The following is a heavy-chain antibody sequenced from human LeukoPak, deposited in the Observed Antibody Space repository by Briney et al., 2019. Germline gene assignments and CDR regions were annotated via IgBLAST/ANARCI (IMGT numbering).Heavy chain of an antibody. D-gene: IGHD6-6*01. V-gene: IGHV3-30*04. CDR2: ISYDGTIK. CDR1: GFTFSNYA. CDR3: ARTLVKRKSGAFDV. J-gene: IGHJ3*01. Sequence: GGSLRLSCAASGFTFSNYAMHWARQAPGKGLEWVTVISYDGTIKSYADSVRGRFTISRDNSKDTLYLQMSSLRDEDTAVYYCARTLVKRKSGAFDVWGQGTMVIVSS.